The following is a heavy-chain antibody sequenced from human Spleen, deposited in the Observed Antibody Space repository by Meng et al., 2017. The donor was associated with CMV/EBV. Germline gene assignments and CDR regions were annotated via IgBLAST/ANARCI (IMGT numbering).Heavy chain of an antibody. CDR2: IVPVLDIA. CDR3: ARQNCGGDCYFRYYYYGMDV. D-gene: IGHD2-21*01. J-gene: IGHJ6*02. V-gene: IGHV1-69*10. Sequence: SVKVSCKTSGYTFTTYGITWVRQAPGQGLEWMGGIVPVLDIANYAQKFQGRVTITTDESTSTAYMELSSLRSEDTAVYYCARQNCGGDCYFRYYYYGMDVWGQGTTVTVSS. CDR1: GYTFTTYG.